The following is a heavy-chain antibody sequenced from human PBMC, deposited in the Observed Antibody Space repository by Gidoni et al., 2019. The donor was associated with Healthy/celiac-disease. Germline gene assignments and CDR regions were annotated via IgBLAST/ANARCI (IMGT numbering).Heavy chain of an antibody. CDR2: ISSSSSTI. CDR3: ARDLGEGYYGSGRDFDY. J-gene: IGHJ4*02. D-gene: IGHD3-10*01. V-gene: IGHV3-48*01. CDR1: GFTFSSYS. Sequence: EVPLVESGGGLVQPGGSLRLSCAASGFTFSSYSMNWVRQAPGKGLEWVSYISSSSSTIYYADSVKGRFTISRDNAKNSLYLQMNSLRAEDTAVYYCARDLGEGYYGSGRDFDYWGQGTLVTVSS.